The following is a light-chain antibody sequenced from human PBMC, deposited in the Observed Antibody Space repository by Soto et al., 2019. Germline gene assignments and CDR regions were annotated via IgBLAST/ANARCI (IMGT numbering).Light chain of an antibody. CDR3: QSYDSSLSGYV. J-gene: IGLJ1*01. CDR1: SSNIGAGYP. CDR2: GNT. V-gene: IGLV1-40*01. Sequence: QSVLTQPPSVSGAPGQRITISCTGSSSNIGAGYPVHWYQQLPGTAPKLLIFGNTIRPSGVPDRFSGSRSGLAITGLQAEDEADYYCQSYDSSLSGYVFGTGTKLTAL.